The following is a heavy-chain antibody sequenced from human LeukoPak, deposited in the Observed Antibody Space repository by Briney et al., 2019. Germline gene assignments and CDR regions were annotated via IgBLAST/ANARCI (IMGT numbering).Heavy chain of an antibody. Sequence: SETLSLTCAVYGGSFSGYYWSWIRQPPGKGLEWIGEINHSGSTNYNPSLKSRVTISVDTSKNQFSLKLSSVTAADTAVYYCARGSQSLGYCSGGSCRAKIFDYWGQGALVTVSS. V-gene: IGHV4-34*01. CDR3: ARGSQSLGYCSGGSCRAKIFDY. CDR1: GGSFSGYY. CDR2: INHSGST. J-gene: IGHJ4*02. D-gene: IGHD2-15*01.